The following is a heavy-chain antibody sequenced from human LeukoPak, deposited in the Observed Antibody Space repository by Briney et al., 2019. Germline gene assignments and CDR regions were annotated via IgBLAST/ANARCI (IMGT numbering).Heavy chain of an antibody. J-gene: IGHJ4*02. CDR1: GYTLTELS. CDR3: ARVSSGASSCFDY. V-gene: IGHV1-24*01. Sequence: GASVKVSCKVSGYTLTELSLHWVRQAPGKGLEWMGGFDPEDGETIYAQKFQGRVTMTEDTSTDTAYMELRSLRSDDTAVYYCARVSSGASSCFDYWGQGSLVTVSS. D-gene: IGHD6-25*01. CDR2: FDPEDGET.